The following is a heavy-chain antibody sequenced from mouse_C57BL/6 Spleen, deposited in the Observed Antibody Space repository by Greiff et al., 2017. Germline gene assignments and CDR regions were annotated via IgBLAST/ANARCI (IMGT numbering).Heavy chain of an antibody. CDR1: GFTFSDYG. CDR2: ISSGSSTI. J-gene: IGHJ2*01. Sequence: VKLMASGGGLVKPGGSLKLSCAASGFTFSDYGMHWVRQAPEKGLEWVAYISSGSSTIYYADTVKGRFTISRDNAKNTLFLQMTSLRSEDTAMYYCARGDSKKNYFDYWGQGTTRTVSS. CDR3: ARGDSKKNYFDY. V-gene: IGHV5-17*01.